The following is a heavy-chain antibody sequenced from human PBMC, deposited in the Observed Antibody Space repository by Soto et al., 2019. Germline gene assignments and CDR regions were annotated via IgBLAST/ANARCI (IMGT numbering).Heavy chain of an antibody. V-gene: IGHV1-69*12. CDR1: GGTFSTYT. J-gene: IGHJ6*02. D-gene: IGHD1-20*01. CDR3: ARDITGTTSYYYGMDV. Sequence: QVRLVQSGAEVKKPGSSVKVSCKASGGTFSTYTISWVRQAPGQGLEWMGGIMPMFGTANYAQKFQGRVTITADESTSTAYMELSSLRSEDTAVYYCARDITGTTSYYYGMDVWGQGTTVAVSS. CDR2: IMPMFGTA.